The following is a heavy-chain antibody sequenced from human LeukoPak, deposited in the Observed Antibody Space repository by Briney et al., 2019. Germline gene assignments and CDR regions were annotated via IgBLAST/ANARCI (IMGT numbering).Heavy chain of an antibody. CDR1: GFTVSSNY. V-gene: IGHV3-66*02. CDR2: IYSGGST. J-gene: IGHJ4*02. CDR3: ARDSSLEWLPGSFDY. D-gene: IGHD3-3*01. Sequence: PGGSLRLSCAASGFTVSSNYMSWVRQAPGKGLEWVPVIYSGGSTYYADSVKGRFTISRDNSKNTLYLQMNSLRAEDTAVYYCARDSSLEWLPGSFDYWGQGTLVTVSS.